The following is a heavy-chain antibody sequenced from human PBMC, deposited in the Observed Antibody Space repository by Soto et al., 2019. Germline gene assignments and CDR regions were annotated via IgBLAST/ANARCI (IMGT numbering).Heavy chain of an antibody. CDR2: VYHTGST. CDR1: GGSISDYY. CDR3: AKDYHSTGWDAALDY. Sequence: QVQLQESGPGLVKPSETLSLTCTISGGSISDYYWSWVRQSPGKGLEWIGYVYHTGSTNYNPSLKNRVTISVDTSRNQFSLLLYSVTAADTAVYYCAKDYHSTGWDAALDYWGQGTLVTVSS. D-gene: IGHD6-19*01. J-gene: IGHJ4*02. V-gene: IGHV4-59*13.